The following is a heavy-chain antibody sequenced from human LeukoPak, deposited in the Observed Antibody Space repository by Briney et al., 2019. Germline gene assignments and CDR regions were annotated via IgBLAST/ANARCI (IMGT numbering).Heavy chain of an antibody. D-gene: IGHD6-19*01. Sequence: SETLSLTCTVSGGSISSYYWSWIRQPPGKGLEWIGYIYYSGSTNYNPSLKSRVTISVDTSKNQFSLKLSSVTAADTAVYYCARGVDSGTIDYWGQGTLVTVSS. CDR3: ARGVDSGTIDY. V-gene: IGHV4-59*01. CDR1: GGSISSYY. CDR2: IYYSGST. J-gene: IGHJ4*02.